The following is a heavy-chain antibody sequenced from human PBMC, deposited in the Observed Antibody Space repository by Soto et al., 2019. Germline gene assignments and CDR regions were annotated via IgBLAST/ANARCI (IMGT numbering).Heavy chain of an antibody. CDR3: ARGGSLNWFDP. J-gene: IGHJ5*02. CDR1: GFTFSSYR. CDR2: ISSSSSTI. V-gene: IGHV3-48*01. D-gene: IGHD3-10*01. Sequence: EAQLVESGGGLVQPVGSLRLSCSGSGFTFSSYRMNWVRQAPGKGLEWVSYISSSSSTIYYADSVKGRFTISRDNAKNSLYLQMNSLRAEDTAVYYCARGGSLNWFDPWGQGTLVTVSS.